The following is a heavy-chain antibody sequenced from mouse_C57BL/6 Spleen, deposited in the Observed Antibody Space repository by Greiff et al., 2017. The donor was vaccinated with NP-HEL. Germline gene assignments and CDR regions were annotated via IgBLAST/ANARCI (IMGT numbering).Heavy chain of an antibody. CDR2: IYPGDGDT. V-gene: IGHV1-82*01. CDR3: ASSYGNVPWFAD. D-gene: IGHD2-1*01. J-gene: IGHJ3*01. Sequence: QVQLKESGPELVKPGASVKISCKASGYAFSSSWMNWVKQRPGKGLEWIGRIYPGDGDTNYNAKFKGKATLTADKSSSTAYMQLSSLTSEESAVYFCASSYGNVPWFADWGQGTLVTVSA. CDR1: GYAFSSSW.